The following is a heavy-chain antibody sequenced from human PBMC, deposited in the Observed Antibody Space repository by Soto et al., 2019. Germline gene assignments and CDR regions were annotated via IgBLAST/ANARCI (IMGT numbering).Heavy chain of an antibody. V-gene: IGHV3-21*04. CDR2: ISSSSSYI. CDR1: GFIFSTYG. D-gene: IGHD1-1*01. J-gene: IGHJ4*02. CDR3: AKKVPGSNPLDS. Sequence: PGGSLRLSCAASGFIFSTYGMHWVRQAPGKGLEWVSSISSSSSYIYYADSVKGRFTISRDNSKNTLYLQMNSLRVEDTAVYYCAKKVPGSNPLDSWGQGALVTVS.